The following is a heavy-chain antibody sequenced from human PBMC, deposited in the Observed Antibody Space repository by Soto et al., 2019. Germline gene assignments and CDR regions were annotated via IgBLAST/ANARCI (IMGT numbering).Heavy chain of an antibody. V-gene: IGHV3-21*01. CDR3: ARAWDRGLRPQDS. CDR1: GFTFTTYS. J-gene: IGHJ4*02. CDR2: ISPNSNYI. Sequence: ESGGGLVTPGGSLRLSCAASGFTFTTYSMNWVRQAPGKGLEWVSFISPNSNYIYYADSVKGRFTISRDNAKNSLYLQMYSLRADDAAVHFCARAWDRGLRPQDSWGQGTLVTVSS. D-gene: IGHD4-17*01.